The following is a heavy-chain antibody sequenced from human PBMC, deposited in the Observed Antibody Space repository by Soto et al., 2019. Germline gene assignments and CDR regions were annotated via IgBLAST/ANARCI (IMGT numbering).Heavy chain of an antibody. D-gene: IGHD6-6*01. CDR3: SSGRRRPFDP. CDR1: GGTFSSYT. V-gene: IGHV1-69*06. CDR2: IILIFGTA. Sequence: QVQLVQSGAEVKKPGSSVKVSCKASGGTFSSYTISWVRQAPGQGFEWMGEIILIFGTADYAQKFQGRVMITADTSTSTAAVQLSSLRSEDTAVYYCSSGRRRPFDPWGQGTVVTVSS. J-gene: IGHJ5*02.